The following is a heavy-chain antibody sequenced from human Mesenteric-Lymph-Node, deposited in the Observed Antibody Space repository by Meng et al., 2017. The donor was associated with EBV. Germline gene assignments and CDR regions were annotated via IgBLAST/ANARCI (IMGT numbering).Heavy chain of an antibody. D-gene: IGHD2-15*01. Sequence: VRRVESGGGLVQPGGSLRLSCAASGFTFSSYAMSWVRQAPGKGLDWVALISHDGKVQYYADSVKGRFTISRDNSKNTLYLQLNSLRDEDTAVYHCARDYSPSDWGQGTLVTVSS. CDR2: ISHDGKVQ. CDR3: ARDYSPSD. J-gene: IGHJ4*02. CDR1: GFTFSSYA. V-gene: IGHV3-30*04.